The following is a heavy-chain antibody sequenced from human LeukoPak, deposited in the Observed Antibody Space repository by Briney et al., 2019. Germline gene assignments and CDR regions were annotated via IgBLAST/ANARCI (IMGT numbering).Heavy chain of an antibody. V-gene: IGHV4-59*08. Sequence: PSETLSLTCSVSGGSLSSYYWNWIRQPPGKGLEWIGYIYSSGSTRYNPSFKSRVTISLDTSKNQFSLKLNSVTAADTAIYYCASPSAEVSTTGGAFDIWGQGTLVTVSS. J-gene: IGHJ3*02. CDR3: ASPSAEVSTTGGAFDI. CDR1: GGSLSSYY. CDR2: IYSSGST. D-gene: IGHD5/OR15-5a*01.